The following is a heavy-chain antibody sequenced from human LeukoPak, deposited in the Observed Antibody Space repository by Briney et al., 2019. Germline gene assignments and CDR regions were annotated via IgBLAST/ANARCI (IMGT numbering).Heavy chain of an antibody. CDR1: GGSTSSYY. Sequence: SETLSLTCTVSGGSTSSYYWSWIRQPAGKGLEWIGRIYTSGSTNYNPSLKSRVTTSVDTSKNQFSLKLSSVTAADTAVYYCARDVPHLPAAKYYYYGMDVWGQGTTVTVSS. J-gene: IGHJ6*02. CDR3: ARDVPHLPAAKYYYYGMDV. V-gene: IGHV4-4*07. D-gene: IGHD2-2*01. CDR2: IYTSGST.